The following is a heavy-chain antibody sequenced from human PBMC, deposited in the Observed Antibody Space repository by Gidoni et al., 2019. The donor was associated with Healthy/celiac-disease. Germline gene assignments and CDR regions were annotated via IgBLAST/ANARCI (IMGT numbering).Heavy chain of an antibody. CDR1: GFSFSSYE. CDR3: ARDPIAVAGPHDDY. J-gene: IGHJ4*02. V-gene: IGHV3-48*03. Sequence: EVQLVESGGGLVQPGGSLRLSCAASGFSFSSYEMNWVRQAPGKGLEWVSYISSSGSTIYYADSVKGRFTISRDNAKNSLYLQMNSLRAEETAVYYCARDPIAVAGPHDDYWGQGTLVTVSS. CDR2: ISSSGSTI. D-gene: IGHD6-19*01.